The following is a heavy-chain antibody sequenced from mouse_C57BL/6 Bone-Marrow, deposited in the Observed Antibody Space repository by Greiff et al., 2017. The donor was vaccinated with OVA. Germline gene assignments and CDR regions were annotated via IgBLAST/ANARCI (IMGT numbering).Heavy chain of an antibody. V-gene: IGHV5-12*01. Sequence: EVKLVESGGGLVQPGGSLKLSCAASGFTFSDYYMYWVRQTPEKRLEWVAYISNGGGTTYYPDTVKGRFTIPRDNAKNTLYLQMSRLKSEDTAMYYCASRYYYGSSYYAMDYWGQGTSVTVSS. CDR1: GFTFSDYY. CDR2: ISNGGGTT. D-gene: IGHD1-1*01. J-gene: IGHJ4*01. CDR3: ASRYYYGSSYYAMDY.